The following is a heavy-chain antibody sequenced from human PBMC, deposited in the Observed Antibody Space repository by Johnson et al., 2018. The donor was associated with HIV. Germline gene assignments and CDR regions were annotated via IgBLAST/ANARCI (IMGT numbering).Heavy chain of an antibody. CDR1: GFTFSSYW. Sequence: VQLVESGGGLVQPGGSLRLSCAASGFTFSSYWMHWVRQAPGKGLVWVSRINSDGSSTSYADSVKGRFTISRDNAKNTLYLQMNSLRAEDTAGNYCVRDRSTVSGSYYGWDAFALWGQGTMVTVSS. D-gene: IGHD1-26*01. V-gene: IGHV3-74*01. CDR3: VRDRSTVSGSYYGWDAFAL. CDR2: INSDGSST. J-gene: IGHJ3*01.